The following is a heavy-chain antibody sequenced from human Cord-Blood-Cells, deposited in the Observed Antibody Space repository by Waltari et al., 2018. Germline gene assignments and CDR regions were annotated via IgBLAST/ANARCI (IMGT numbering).Heavy chain of an antibody. Sequence: QVQLQQWGAGLLKPSETLSLTCAAYGGSFSGYYWSWIRQPPGKGLEWIGEINHSGSTNYNPSLKSRVTISVDTSKNQFSLKLSSVTAADTAVYYCAGSLGSGYYVPDAFDIWGQGTMVTVSS. CDR2: INHSGST. D-gene: IGHD3-3*01. V-gene: IGHV4-34*01. J-gene: IGHJ3*02. CDR3: AGSLGSGYYVPDAFDI. CDR1: GGSFSGYY.